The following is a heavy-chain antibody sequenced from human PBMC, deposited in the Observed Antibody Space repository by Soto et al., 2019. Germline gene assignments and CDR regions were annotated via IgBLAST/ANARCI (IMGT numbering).Heavy chain of an antibody. CDR1: GFTVSSNY. D-gene: IGHD1-26*01. CDR2: IYSGGST. J-gene: IGHJ3*01. V-gene: IGHV3-53*01. CDR3: ASGRGLLLASN. Sequence: GGSLRLSCAASGFTVSSNYMSWVRQAPGKGLEWVSIIYSGGSTYYAASVKGRFTISRGNSKNPLYLQMNSLRAEDTAVYYCASGRGLLLASNWGQGTMVTVSS.